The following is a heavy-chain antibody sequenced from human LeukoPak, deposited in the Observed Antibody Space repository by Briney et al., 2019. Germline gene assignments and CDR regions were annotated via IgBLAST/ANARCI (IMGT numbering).Heavy chain of an antibody. Sequence: GGSLRLSCAASGFTFDDYAMHWVRHAPGKGLEWVSGINWNSGSIDYAGSVKGRFTISRDNAKNSLYLQMNSLRAEDTALYYCAKDIMYGRYSGGYHTYDAFDIWGQGTMVTVSS. V-gene: IGHV3-9*01. J-gene: IGHJ3*02. CDR1: GFTFDDYA. CDR3: AKDIMYGRYSGGYHTYDAFDI. CDR2: INWNSGSI. D-gene: IGHD1-26*01.